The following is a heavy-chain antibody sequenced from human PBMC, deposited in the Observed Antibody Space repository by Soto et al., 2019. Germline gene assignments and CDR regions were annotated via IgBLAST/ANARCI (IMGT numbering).Heavy chain of an antibody. CDR3: ARGGWYYETRGYAEGYS. J-gene: IGHJ4*02. D-gene: IGHD3-22*01. CDR1: GYIFTSYG. V-gene: IGHV1-18*04. Sequence: ASVKVSCKASGYIFTSYGISWVRQAPGQGLEWMGWISPHHGYTKYAQKVEGRVTMTRDTSTSTAYMELRSLRFDDTAVYFCARGGWYYETRGYAEGYSWGEGTLVTVSS. CDR2: ISPHHGYT.